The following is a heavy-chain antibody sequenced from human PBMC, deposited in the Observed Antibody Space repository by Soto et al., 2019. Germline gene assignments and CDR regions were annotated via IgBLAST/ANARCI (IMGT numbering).Heavy chain of an antibody. CDR3: ARDGASGDSYYYGMDV. V-gene: IGHV6-1*01. J-gene: IGHJ6*02. Sequence: SQTLSLTCAISGDSVSSNSAAWNWIRQSPSRGLEWLGRTYYRSKWYNDYAVSVKSRITINPDTSKNQFSLQLNSVTPKDTAVFYFARDGASGDSYYYGMDVWGQGTTVTVSS. D-gene: IGHD1-26*01. CDR1: GDSVSSNSAA. CDR2: TYYRSKWYN.